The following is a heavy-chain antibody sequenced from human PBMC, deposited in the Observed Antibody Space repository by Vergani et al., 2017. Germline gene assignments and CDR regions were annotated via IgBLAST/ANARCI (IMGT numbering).Heavy chain of an antibody. CDR3: AKDRYGGGSYGY. V-gene: IGHV3-23*01. CDR1: GFTFSSYA. D-gene: IGHD1-26*01. J-gene: IGHJ4*02. CDR2: ISGSGGST. Sequence: EVQLLESGGGLVQPGGSLRLSCAASGFTFSSYAMSWVRLAPGKGLEWVSAISGSGGSTYYADSVKGRFTVSRDKSKNTLYLQMNSLRAEDTAVYYCAKDRYGGGSYGYWGQGTLVTVSS.